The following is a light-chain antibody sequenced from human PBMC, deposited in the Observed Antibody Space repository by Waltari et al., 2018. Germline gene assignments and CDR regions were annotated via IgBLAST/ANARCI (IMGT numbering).Light chain of an antibody. CDR3: QQYKSYPWT. CDR1: QSISDW. Sequence: DIQMTQSPSTLSASVGDRVTITCRASQSISDWLAWYQQKSGKAPKLLIYRASSLESGVPSRFSGSESGTEFTLTISSLQPDDFATYYCQQYKSYPWTFGQGTKVEIK. CDR2: RAS. V-gene: IGKV1-5*03. J-gene: IGKJ1*01.